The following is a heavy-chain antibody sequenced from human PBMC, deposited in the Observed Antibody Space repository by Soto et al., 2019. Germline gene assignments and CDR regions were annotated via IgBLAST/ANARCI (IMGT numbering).Heavy chain of an antibody. D-gene: IGHD3-10*01. Sequence: LRLSCAASGFTFSDSYMSWIRQAPGKGLEWVSYISSSSSYTNYADSVKGRFTISRDNAKNSLYLQMNSLRAEDTAVYYCARRGGVPQVRNGMDVSGQGTTVTVSS. CDR1: GFTFSDSY. V-gene: IGHV3-11*06. CDR3: ARRGGVPQVRNGMDV. J-gene: IGHJ6*02. CDR2: ISSSSSYT.